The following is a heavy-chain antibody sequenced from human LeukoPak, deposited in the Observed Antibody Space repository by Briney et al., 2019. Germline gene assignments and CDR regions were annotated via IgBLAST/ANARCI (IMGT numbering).Heavy chain of an antibody. CDR1: GYTFTGYY. V-gene: IGHV1-2*02. J-gene: IGHJ3*02. D-gene: IGHD1-26*01. CDR3: ARELLGSYSAFDI. CDR2: INPNSGGT. Sequence: ASVKVSCKASGYTFTGYYMHWVRQAPGQGLEWMGWINPNSGGTNYAQKFQGRVTMTRDTSISTACMELSRLRSDDTAVYYCARELLGSYSAFDIWGQGTTVTVSS.